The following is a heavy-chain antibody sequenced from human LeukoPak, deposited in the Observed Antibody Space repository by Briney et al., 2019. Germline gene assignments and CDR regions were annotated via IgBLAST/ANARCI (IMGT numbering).Heavy chain of an antibody. CDR1: GFTFSSYS. CDR2: ISSSSSTI. V-gene: IGHV3-48*04. J-gene: IGHJ3*02. Sequence: GGSLRLSCAASGFTFSSYSMNWVRQAPGKGLEWVSYISSSSSTIYYADSVKGRFTISRDNAKNSLYLQMNSLRAEDTAVYYCARDMGITMIVVPPRVAFDIWGQGTMVTVSS. D-gene: IGHD3-22*01. CDR3: ARDMGITMIVVPPRVAFDI.